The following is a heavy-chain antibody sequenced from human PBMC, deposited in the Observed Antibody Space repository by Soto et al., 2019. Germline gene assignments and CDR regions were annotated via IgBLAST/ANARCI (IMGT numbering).Heavy chain of an antibody. Sequence: VGSLRLSCAASGFTFSNYGMHWVCQAPGKGLEWVAVISYDRSNKYYADSVKGRFTVSRDNSKNTLYLQMNSLRAEDTAVYYCAKVGDNYYDSSGYYYARGAFDIWGQGTMVTVSS. CDR2: ISYDRSNK. V-gene: IGHV3-30*18. CDR3: AKVGDNYYDSSGYYYARGAFDI. J-gene: IGHJ3*02. CDR1: GFTFSNYG. D-gene: IGHD3-22*01.